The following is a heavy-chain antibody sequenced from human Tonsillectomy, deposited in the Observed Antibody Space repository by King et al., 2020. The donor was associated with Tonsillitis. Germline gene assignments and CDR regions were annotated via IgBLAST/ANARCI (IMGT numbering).Heavy chain of an antibody. CDR1: VYRFTTYW. J-gene: IGHJ4*02. CDR2: IYPRDSDA. D-gene: IGHD3-10*01. V-gene: IGHV5-51*03. Sequence: QLVQSGSEVKQPGESLNISWKGSVYRFTTYWIAWVRQMAGKSLQWMGTIYPRDSDARYSPSFQGQVTIPFDKSISTAFLQWSSLKASDTAMYYCARLTYGSGSCPDYWGQGTLVTVSS. CDR3: ARLTYGSGSCPDY.